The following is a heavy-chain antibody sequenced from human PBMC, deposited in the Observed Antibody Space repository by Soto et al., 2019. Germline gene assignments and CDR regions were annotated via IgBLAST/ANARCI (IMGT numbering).Heavy chain of an antibody. CDR2: INPSGGST. J-gene: IGHJ5*02. V-gene: IGHV1-46*02. D-gene: IGHD3-16*01. CDR3: ARDFGASRPMYWFDP. Sequence: ETSVKLSCKASGYSFKTYHMHWVRQAPGQGLEWIGIINPSGGSTSYAQKFQGRVTMTRDTSTSTVYMELSSLRSEDTAVYYCARDFGASRPMYWFDPWGQGTLVTVSS. CDR1: GYSFKTYH.